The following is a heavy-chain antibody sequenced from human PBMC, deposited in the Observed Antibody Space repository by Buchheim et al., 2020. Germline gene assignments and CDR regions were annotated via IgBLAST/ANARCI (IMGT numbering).Heavy chain of an antibody. Sequence: QVQLQESGPGLVKPSETLSLTCNVSGGSVNGYIWSWIRQPPGKGLEWIGCVSYSGSTHYNPSLESRVTISVDTSKNQFSLKLTYVTAADTAVYYCARGLTGGLSPFDPWGQGTL. CDR1: GGSVNGYI. D-gene: IGHD2-8*02. V-gene: IGHV4-59*02. CDR2: VSYSGST. CDR3: ARGLTGGLSPFDP. J-gene: IGHJ5*02.